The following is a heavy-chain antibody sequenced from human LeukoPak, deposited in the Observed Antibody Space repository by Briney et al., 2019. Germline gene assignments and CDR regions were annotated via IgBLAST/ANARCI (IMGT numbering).Heavy chain of an antibody. J-gene: IGHJ4*02. CDR1: GGSISSSSYY. V-gene: IGHV4-39*07. CDR2: IYYSGST. Sequence: SETLSLTCTVSGGSISSSSYYWGWIRQPPGKGLEWIGSIYYSGSTYYNPSLKSRVTISVDTSKNQFSLKLSSVTAADTAVYYCARGFSRVLWFGELLEYYFDYWGQGTLVTVSS. CDR3: ARGFSRVLWFGELLEYYFDY. D-gene: IGHD3-10*01.